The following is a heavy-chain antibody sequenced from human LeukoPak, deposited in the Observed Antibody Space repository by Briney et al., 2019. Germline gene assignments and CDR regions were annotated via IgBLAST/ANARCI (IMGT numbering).Heavy chain of an antibody. V-gene: IGHV3-7*01. Sequence: PGGSLNLSCAASGFTFSSNWWSWFRQAPGKGLEWVANIKQDGSEKYYVDSVKGRFTISRDNAKNSLYLQMNSLRAEDTAVYYCARVKPYYYYYGMDVWGQGTTVTVSS. J-gene: IGHJ6*02. CDR3: ARVKPYYYYYGMDV. CDR1: GFTFSSNW. CDR2: IKQDGSEK.